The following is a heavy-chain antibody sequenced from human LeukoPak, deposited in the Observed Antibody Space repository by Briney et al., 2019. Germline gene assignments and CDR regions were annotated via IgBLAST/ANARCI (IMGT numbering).Heavy chain of an antibody. Sequence: PGGSLRLSCAASGFTFSSYAMSWVRQAPGKGLEWVSAISGSGGSTYHADSVKGRFTISRDNSKNTLYLQMNSLRAEDTAVYYCASPPTTFHAFDIWGQGTMVTVSS. CDR2: ISGSGGST. V-gene: IGHV3-23*01. J-gene: IGHJ3*02. CDR1: GFTFSSYA. CDR3: ASPPTTFHAFDI. D-gene: IGHD3-16*01.